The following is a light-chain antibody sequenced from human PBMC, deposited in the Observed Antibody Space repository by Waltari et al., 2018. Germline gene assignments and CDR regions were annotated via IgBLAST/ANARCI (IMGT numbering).Light chain of an antibody. Sequence: EVVPTPSPVPLSLFPGEKVPLSCRASQSVASYLAWYQQKSGQAPRLLIYGASSRATGVPARFSGGGSATEFTLTISGLQSEDFAVYYCQQYGNLPPYTFGQGTQLEIK. V-gene: IGKV3-15*01. CDR3: QQYGNLPPYT. CDR1: QSVASY. CDR2: GAS. J-gene: IGKJ2*01.